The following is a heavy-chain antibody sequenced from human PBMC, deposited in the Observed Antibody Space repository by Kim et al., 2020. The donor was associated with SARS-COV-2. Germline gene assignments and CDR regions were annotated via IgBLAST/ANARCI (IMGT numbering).Heavy chain of an antibody. Sequence: GGSLRLSCAASGFTFSNSGMHWVRQAPGKGLEWVAVISYDASSKYYADSVHGRCTISIDNSKYTLYLQMNSLRVEDKAVDYYAREYGSGRANGYYYYGM. CDR2: ISYDASSK. V-gene: IGHV3-30*03. CDR1: GFTFSNSG. D-gene: IGHD6-19*01. CDR3: AREYGSGRANGYYYYGM. J-gene: IGHJ6*01.